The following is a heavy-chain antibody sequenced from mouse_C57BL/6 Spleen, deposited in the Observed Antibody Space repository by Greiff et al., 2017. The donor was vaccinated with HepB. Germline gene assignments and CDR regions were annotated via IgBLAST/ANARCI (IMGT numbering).Heavy chain of an antibody. Sequence: QVQLKQSGAELVRPGASVTLSCKASGYTFTDYEMHWVKQTPVHGLEWIGAIDPETGGTAYNQKFKGKAILTADKSSSTAYMELRSLTSEDSAVYYGTTRYSSYLDYWGQGTTLTVSS. V-gene: IGHV1-15*01. CDR3: TTRYSSYLDY. J-gene: IGHJ2*01. CDR2: IDPETGGT. CDR1: GYTFTDYE. D-gene: IGHD2-5*01.